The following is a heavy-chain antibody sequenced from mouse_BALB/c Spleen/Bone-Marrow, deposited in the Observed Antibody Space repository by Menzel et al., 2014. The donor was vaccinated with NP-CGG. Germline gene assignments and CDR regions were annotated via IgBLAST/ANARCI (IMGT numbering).Heavy chain of an antibody. V-gene: IGHV3-2*02. D-gene: IGHD2-2*01. CDR3: ARDTGLRRLDY. CDR1: GYSITSDYA. Sequence: EVQGVESGPGLVKPSQSLSLTCTVTGYSITSDYAWNWIRQFPGNRLEWMGYIGFSGSTTYNPSLESRISITRDTSRNQFFLQLNSVATEDAATYYCARDTGLRRLDYWGQGTTLTVSS. CDR2: IGFSGST. J-gene: IGHJ2*01.